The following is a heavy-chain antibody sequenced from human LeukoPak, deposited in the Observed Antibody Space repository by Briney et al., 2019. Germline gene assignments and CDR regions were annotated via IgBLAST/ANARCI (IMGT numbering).Heavy chain of an antibody. Sequence: SETLSLTCAVYGGSFSGDYWSWIRQPPGKGLEWIGEINHSGSTSYNPSLKSRVTISVDTSKNQFSLKLNSVTAADTAVYYCARSTRDCYYGMDVWGQGTSVTVSS. CDR3: ARSTRDCYYGMDV. J-gene: IGHJ6*02. CDR2: INHSGST. CDR1: GGSFSGDY. D-gene: IGHD1-1*01. V-gene: IGHV4-34*01.